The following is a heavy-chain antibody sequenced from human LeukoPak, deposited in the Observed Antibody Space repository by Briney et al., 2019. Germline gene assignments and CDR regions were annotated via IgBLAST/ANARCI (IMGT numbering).Heavy chain of an antibody. CDR1: RGSINNPDYS. CDR2: IYDSGTT. CDR3: AREWAY. J-gene: IGHJ4*02. V-gene: IGHV4-30-4*01. Sequence: PSQTLSLTCTVSRGSINNPDYSWSWFRQPPGKGLEWIGYIYDSGTTSYNPSLKSRVSISVDTSENLFALTLTSVTAADTAVYYCAREWAYWGQGTLVTVSS.